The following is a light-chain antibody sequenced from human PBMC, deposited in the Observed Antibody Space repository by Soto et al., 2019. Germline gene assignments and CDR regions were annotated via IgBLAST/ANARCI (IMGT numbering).Light chain of an antibody. V-gene: IGKV3-11*01. J-gene: IGKJ4*01. CDR1: QSVSSY. CDR2: DAS. Sequence: EIVLTQSPATLSLSPGERATLSCRASQSVSSYLAWYQQKPGQAPRLLIYDASNRATGIPARFSGSGSGTDFTLTISSLEPEDFAVYYCQQSRNWPFNFGGGTKVEIK. CDR3: QQSRNWPFN.